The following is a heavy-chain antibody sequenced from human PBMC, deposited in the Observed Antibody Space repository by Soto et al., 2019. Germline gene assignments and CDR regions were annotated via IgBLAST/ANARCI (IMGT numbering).Heavy chain of an antibody. D-gene: IGHD3-3*01. V-gene: IGHV3-48*02. J-gene: IGHJ5*02. CDR3: ARESRFLEWLSLNWFDP. CDR1: GWTFSSYS. CDR2: ISSSSSTI. Sequence: PSGSLRLSCAPPGWTFSSYSMNWVRQAPGKGLEWVSYISSSSSTIYYADSVKGRFTISRDNAKNSLYLQMNSLRDEDTAVYYCARESRFLEWLSLNWFDPWGQGTLVTVSS.